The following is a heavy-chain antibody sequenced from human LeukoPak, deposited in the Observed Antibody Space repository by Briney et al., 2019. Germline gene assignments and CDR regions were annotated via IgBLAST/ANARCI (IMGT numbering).Heavy chain of an antibody. D-gene: IGHD4-17*01. CDR1: GGSISSSSYY. CDR2: IYYSGST. Sequence: SETLSLTCTVSGGSISSSSYYWGWIRQPPGKGLEWIGSIYYSGSTYYNPSLKSRVTISVDTSKNQFSLKLSSVTAADTAVYYCARDSYGDYNNWGQGTLVTVSS. J-gene: IGHJ4*02. CDR3: ARDSYGDYNN. V-gene: IGHV4-39*07.